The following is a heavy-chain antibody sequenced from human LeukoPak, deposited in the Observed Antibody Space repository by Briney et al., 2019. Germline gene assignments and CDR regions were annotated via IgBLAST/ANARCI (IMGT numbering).Heavy chain of an antibody. Sequence: ASVKVSCKASGYTFTSYATHWVRQAPGQRLEWMGWINAGNGNTKYSQKFQGRVTITRDTSAGTAYMELSSLRSEDTAVYYCARDPSPVAGISYFDYWGQGTLVTVSS. D-gene: IGHD6-19*01. CDR1: GYTFTSYA. V-gene: IGHV1-3*01. CDR2: INAGNGNT. CDR3: ARDPSPVAGISYFDY. J-gene: IGHJ4*02.